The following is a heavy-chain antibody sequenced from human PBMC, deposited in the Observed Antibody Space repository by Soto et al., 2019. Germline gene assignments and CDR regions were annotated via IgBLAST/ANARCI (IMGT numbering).Heavy chain of an antibody. CDR1: GYTFTSYG. CDR2: ISAYNGNT. CDR3: ASLISGIVVAAEHAFDI. J-gene: IGHJ3*02. Sequence: QVQLVQSGAEVKKPGASVKVSCKASGYTFTSYGISWVRQAPGQGLEWMGWISAYNGNTNYAQKLQGRVTMTTDTSTSTAYMELRSLRSDDTAVYYCASLISGIVVAAEHAFDIWGQGTMVTVSS. V-gene: IGHV1-18*01. D-gene: IGHD6-19*01.